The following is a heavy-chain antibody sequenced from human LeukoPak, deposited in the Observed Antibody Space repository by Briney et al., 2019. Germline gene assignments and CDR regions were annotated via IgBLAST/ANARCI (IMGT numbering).Heavy chain of an antibody. V-gene: IGHV4-59*01. D-gene: IGHD6-19*01. CDR1: GGSISSYY. CDR2: IYYSGGT. J-gene: IGHJ3*02. Sequence: SETLSLTCTVSGGSISSYYWSWFRQPPGQGLVWSGYIYYSGGTTYNTSLKSRATIAVDTSKNQFSLKLSSVTAADTAEYYCARVGGSSGWYFFGAFDIWGQGTMVTVSS. CDR3: ARVGGSSGWYFFGAFDI.